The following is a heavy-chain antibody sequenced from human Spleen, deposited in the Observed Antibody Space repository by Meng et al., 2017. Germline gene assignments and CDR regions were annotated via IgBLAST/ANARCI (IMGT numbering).Heavy chain of an antibody. D-gene: IGHD5-18*01. CDR3: AREGSTPMVHNWHFDL. Sequence: QVQLQESGPGLVVPSGSLSLTCAVSGDSVSNSYWLGWVRQPPGKGLEWIGEIYHSGSTNYNPSLKSRVTISVDKSKNQFSLKVTSVTAADTAVYYCAREGSTPMVHNWHFDLWGRGTLVTVSS. CDR2: IYHSGST. V-gene: IGHV4-4*02. J-gene: IGHJ2*01. CDR1: GDSVSNSYW.